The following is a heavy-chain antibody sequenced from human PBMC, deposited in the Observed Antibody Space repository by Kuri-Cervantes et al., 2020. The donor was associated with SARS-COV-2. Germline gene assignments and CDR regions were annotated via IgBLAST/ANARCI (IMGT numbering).Heavy chain of an antibody. Sequence: GSLRLSCTVSGGSINSSSYYWGWIRQPPGKGLEWIGYIYYSGSTNYNPSLKSRVTISVDTSKNQFSLKLSSVTAADTAVYYCARTLRYYYDSSGYSFDYWGQGTLVTVSS. V-gene: IGHV4-61*05. CDR2: IYYSGST. CDR3: ARTLRYYYDSSGYSFDY. J-gene: IGHJ4*02. CDR1: GGSINSSSYY. D-gene: IGHD3-22*01.